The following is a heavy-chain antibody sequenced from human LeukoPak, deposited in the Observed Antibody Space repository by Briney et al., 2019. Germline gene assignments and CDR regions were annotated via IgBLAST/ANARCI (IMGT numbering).Heavy chain of an antibody. CDR2: IIPIFGTA. Sequence: SVQVSCKASGGTFSSYAISWVRQAPGQGLEWIGRIIPIFGTANYAQKFQGRVTITTDESTSTAYIELSSMRSEETAVYYCARDHSYGSGSYWGQGTLVTVSS. J-gene: IGHJ4*02. V-gene: IGHV1-69*05. CDR1: GGTFSSYA. D-gene: IGHD3-10*01. CDR3: ARDHSYGSGSY.